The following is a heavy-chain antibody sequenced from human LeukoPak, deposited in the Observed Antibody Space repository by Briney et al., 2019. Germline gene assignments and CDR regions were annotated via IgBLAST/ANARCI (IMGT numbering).Heavy chain of an antibody. D-gene: IGHD6-13*01. Sequence: GGSLRLSCAASGFTFSDYYMSWIRQAPGKGLEWVSYISSSGSTIYYADAVKGRFTISRDNAKNSLYLQMNSLRAEDTAVYYCAVSSGWSREGYFQHWGQGTLVTVSS. CDR1: GFTFSDYY. J-gene: IGHJ1*01. CDR2: ISSSGSTI. CDR3: AVSSGWSREGYFQH. V-gene: IGHV3-11*04.